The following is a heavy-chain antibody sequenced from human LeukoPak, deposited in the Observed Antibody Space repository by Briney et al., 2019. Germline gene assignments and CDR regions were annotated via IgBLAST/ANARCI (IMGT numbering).Heavy chain of an antibody. J-gene: IGHJ4*02. Sequence: SETLSLTCSVSGGSISSHNHHWDWIRQPPGNGLEWIGSIHHSGVTYSNPSLRRRLTLSVAMSKNHFSLNLSSVTAADTAVYYCARRDNSFDSWGPGTLVTASS. CDR2: IHHSGVT. D-gene: IGHD5-24*01. V-gene: IGHV4-39*02. CDR3: ARRDNSFDS. CDR1: GGSISSHNHH.